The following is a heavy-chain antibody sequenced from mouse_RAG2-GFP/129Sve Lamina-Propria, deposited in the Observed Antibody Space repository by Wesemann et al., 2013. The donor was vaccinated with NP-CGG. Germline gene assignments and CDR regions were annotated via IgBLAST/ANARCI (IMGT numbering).Heavy chain of an antibody. J-gene: IGHJ3*01. D-gene: IGHD2-3*01. V-gene: IGHV5-15*01. CDR3: ASHYDLFAY. Sequence: EVQLVESGGGLVKPGGSLKLSCAASGFPFSDYGMAWVRQAPRKGPEWVAFISNLAYSIYYADTVTGRFTISRENAKNTLYLEMSSLRSEDTAMYYCASHYDLFAYWGQGTLVTVSA. CDR1: GFPFSDYG. CDR2: ISNLAYSI.